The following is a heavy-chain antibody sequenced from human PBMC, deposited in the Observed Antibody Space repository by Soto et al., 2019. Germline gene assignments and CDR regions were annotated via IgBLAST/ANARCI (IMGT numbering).Heavy chain of an antibody. J-gene: IGHJ3*02. CDR2: IKSKTDGGTT. V-gene: IGHV3-15*01. CDR1: GFTVTNAW. Sequence: VGSLRLSCAASGFTVTNAWMNWVRQAPGKGLEWVGRIKSKTDGGTTDFPAPVKGRFTISRDDSKNTLYLQMSSLKTEDTAMYYCTKEMRHSSGWYGAFDIWGQGIMVTVSS. D-gene: IGHD6-19*01. CDR3: TKEMRHSSGWYGAFDI.